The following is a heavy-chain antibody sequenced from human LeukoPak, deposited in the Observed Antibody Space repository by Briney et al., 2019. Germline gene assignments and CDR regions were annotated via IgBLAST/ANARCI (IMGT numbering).Heavy chain of an antibody. CDR1: GFTFSSYS. V-gene: IGHV3-21*01. J-gene: IGHJ4*02. CDR3: ANSYYYGSGSPHY. CDR2: ISSSSSYI. D-gene: IGHD3-10*01. Sequence: GGSLRLSCAASGFTFSSYSMNWVRQGPGKGLEWVSCISSSSSYIYYADSVKGRFTISRDNAKNSLYLQMNSLRAEDTAVYYCANSYYYGSGSPHYWGQGTLVTVSS.